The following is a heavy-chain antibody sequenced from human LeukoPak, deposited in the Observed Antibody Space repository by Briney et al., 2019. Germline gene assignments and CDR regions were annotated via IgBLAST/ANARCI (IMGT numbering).Heavy chain of an antibody. V-gene: IGHV4-59*01. D-gene: IGHD3-22*01. J-gene: IGHJ3*02. CDR2: IYYSGST. CDR3: ARGHYDSSGYYFLEPSFDI. Sequence: SETLSLTCTDSGGSISSYYWSWIRQPPGKGLEWIGYIYYSGSTNYNPSLKSRVTISVDTSKNQFSLKLSSVTAADTAVYYCARGHYDSSGYYFLEPSFDIWGQGTMVTVSS. CDR1: GGSISSYY.